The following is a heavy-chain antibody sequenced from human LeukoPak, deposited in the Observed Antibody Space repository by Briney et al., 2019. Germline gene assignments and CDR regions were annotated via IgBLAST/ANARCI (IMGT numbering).Heavy chain of an antibody. D-gene: IGHD6-19*01. CDR1: GGSFSGYY. J-gene: IGHJ4*02. CDR2: INHSGST. CDR3: ARRTRGGGWYPFKY. Sequence: PSETLSLTCAVYGGSFSGYYWSWIRQPPGKGLEWIGEINHSGSTNYHPSLKSRVTISVDTSKNQFSLKLSSVTAADTAVYYWARRTRGGGWYPFKYWGQGTLVTASS. V-gene: IGHV4-34*01.